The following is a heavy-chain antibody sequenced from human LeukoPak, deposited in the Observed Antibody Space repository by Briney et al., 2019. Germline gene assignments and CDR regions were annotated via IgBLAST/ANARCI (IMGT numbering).Heavy chain of an antibody. CDR1: GGSFSGYY. CDR3: ARAPTEYFQH. V-gene: IGHV4-34*01. J-gene: IGHJ1*01. CDR2: INHSGST. Sequence: PSETLSLTCAVYGGSFSGYYWSWIRQPPGKGLEWIGEINHSGSTNYNPSLKSRVTISVDTSKNQFSLKLSSVTAADTAVYYCARAPTEYFQHWGQGTLVTVSS.